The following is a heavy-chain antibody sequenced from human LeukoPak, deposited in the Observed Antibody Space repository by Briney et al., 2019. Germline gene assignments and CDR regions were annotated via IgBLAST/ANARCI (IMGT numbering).Heavy chain of an antibody. D-gene: IGHD3-10*01. CDR3: ARSGLSGSYHHPTDY. CDR2: ISRSGRTI. V-gene: IGHV3-11*01. CDR1: GFTFSDYY. Sequence: GGSLRLSCAASGFTFSDYYMSWIRQAPGKGLEWLSYISRSGRTIYYADSVKGRFTISRDNAKNSLYLQMNSLRTEDTAVYYCARSGLSGSYHHPTDYWGQGTLVNVSS. J-gene: IGHJ4*02.